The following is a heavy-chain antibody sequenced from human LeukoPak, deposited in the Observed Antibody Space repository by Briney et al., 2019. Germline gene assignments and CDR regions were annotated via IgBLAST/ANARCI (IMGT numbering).Heavy chain of an antibody. D-gene: IGHD3-16*01. CDR3: ARLYTRLTKSIWGRFDP. CDR2: VYPGDSHT. Sequence: GESLIICRWASGYTFDNYWIAWVRQTPGNGLDWIGIVYPGDSHTRYSPSFQGQVTISADKSTSTAYLQWRSLKASDTGIYYCARLYTRLTKSIWGRFDPWGQGNVDRVSS. J-gene: IGHJ5*02. V-gene: IGHV5-51*01. CDR1: GYTFDNYW.